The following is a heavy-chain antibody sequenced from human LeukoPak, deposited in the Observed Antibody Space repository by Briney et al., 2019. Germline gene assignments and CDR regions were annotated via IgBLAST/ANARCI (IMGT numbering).Heavy chain of an antibody. CDR2: ISGSGGST. D-gene: IGHD2-2*01. CDR3: AKSGRTSCSTSCYYFGY. Sequence: PGGSLRLSCAASGFTFSSYAMSWVRQAPGKGLEWVSAISGSGGSTYYADSVKGRFTISRDNSKNTLYLQMNSLRAEDTAVYYCAKSGRTSCSTSCYYFGYWGQGSLVTVSS. CDR1: GFTFSSYA. J-gene: IGHJ4*02. V-gene: IGHV3-23*01.